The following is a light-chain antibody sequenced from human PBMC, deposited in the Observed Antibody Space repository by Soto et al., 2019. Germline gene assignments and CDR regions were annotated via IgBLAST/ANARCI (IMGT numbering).Light chain of an antibody. CDR1: QSISSW. J-gene: IGKJ1*01. CDR3: QQYNSYLWT. V-gene: IGKV1-5*01. Sequence: DIPMTQSPSTLSASVGDRVTITCRASQSISSWLAWYQQKPGKAPKLLIYDASSLESGVPSRFSGSGSGTEFTLTISSLQPEDFATYYCQQYNSYLWTFGQGTKVEIK. CDR2: DAS.